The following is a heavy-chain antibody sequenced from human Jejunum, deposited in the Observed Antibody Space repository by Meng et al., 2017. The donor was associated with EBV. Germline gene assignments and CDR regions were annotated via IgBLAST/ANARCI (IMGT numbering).Heavy chain of an antibody. J-gene: IGHJ5*02. CDR1: GGSISGYY. CDR3: ASHSGSSSWWFDP. CDR2: IYYSGST. Sequence: QVQLQEAGPGVVKPWETLSLTCTVSGGSISGYYWNWIRQSPGKGLEWIGYIYYSGSTNYNPSLKSRVTISVDTSKNQFSLKLSSVTAADTAMYYCASHSGSSSWWFDPWGQGTLVTVSS. V-gene: IGHV4-59*01. D-gene: IGHD6-6*01.